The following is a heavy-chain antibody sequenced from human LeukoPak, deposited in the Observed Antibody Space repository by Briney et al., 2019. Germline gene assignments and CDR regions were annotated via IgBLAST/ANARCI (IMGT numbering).Heavy chain of an antibody. D-gene: IGHD3-22*01. Sequence: TGGSLRLSCAASGYTLSNYDMHWARHAPDKGREWGAVISYDGSTKYYADSVKGRFTLSRDNSKTTLYLQMNSLRAEDTAVYYCATDYSDGSDYLDYWGQGTLVTVSS. V-gene: IGHV3-30*03. CDR2: ISYDGSTK. CDR3: ATDYSDGSDYLDY. CDR1: GYTLSNYD. J-gene: IGHJ4*02.